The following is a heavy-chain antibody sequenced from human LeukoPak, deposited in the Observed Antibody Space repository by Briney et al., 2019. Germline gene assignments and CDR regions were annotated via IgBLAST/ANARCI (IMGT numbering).Heavy chain of an antibody. D-gene: IGHD4-23*01. CDR1: GYTFTSYD. Sequence: ASVKVSCKASGYTFTSYDINWVRQATGQGLEWMGWMNPNSGNTGYAQKFQGRVTMTTDTSTSTAFMELRSLTSDDTAVYYCATLSDYRGSRPFDIWGQGTMVTVSS. J-gene: IGHJ3*02. V-gene: IGHV1-8*01. CDR2: MNPNSGNT. CDR3: ATLSDYRGSRPFDI.